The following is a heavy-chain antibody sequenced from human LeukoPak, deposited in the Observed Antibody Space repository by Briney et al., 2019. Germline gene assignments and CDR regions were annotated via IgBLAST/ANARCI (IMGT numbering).Heavy chain of an antibody. J-gene: IGHJ3*02. CDR2: ISYDGSNK. CDR1: GFTFSSYG. D-gene: IGHD3-22*01. V-gene: IGHV3-30*18. Sequence: GGSLRLSCAASGFTFSSYGMHWVRQAPGKGLEWVAVISYDGSNKYYADSVKGRFTISRDNSKNTLYLQMNSLRAEDTAIYYCAKDGGPNYDSSGYYSDDAFDIWGQGTMVTVSS. CDR3: AKDGGPNYDSSGYYSDDAFDI.